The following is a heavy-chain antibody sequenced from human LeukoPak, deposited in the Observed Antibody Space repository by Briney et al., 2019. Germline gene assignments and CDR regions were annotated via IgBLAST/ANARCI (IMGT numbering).Heavy chain of an antibody. CDR1: VGSISSSSYY. CDR2: IYYSGST. Sequence: SETLSLTCTVCVGSISSSSYYWGWIRQPPGKGLEWIGSIYYSGSTYYNPSLKSRVTISVDTSKNQFSLKLSSVTAADTAVYYCHASDRGYCSGGSCYPHIDYWGQGTLVTVSS. V-gene: IGHV4-39*01. D-gene: IGHD2-15*01. CDR3: HASDRGYCSGGSCYPHIDY. J-gene: IGHJ4*02.